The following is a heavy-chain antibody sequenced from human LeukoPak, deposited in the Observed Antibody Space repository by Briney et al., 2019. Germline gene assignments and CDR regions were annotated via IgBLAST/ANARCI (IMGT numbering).Heavy chain of an antibody. J-gene: IGHJ2*01. CDR3: VRHDYDTSWGLDWFFDL. CDR2: IYYNGRT. CDR1: GDSVRIYY. D-gene: IGHD2-2*01. Sequence: SETLSLTCTVTGDSVRIYYWSWIRQCPGKGLEWIAYIYYNGRTDSNPSLKSRVTISLDMSKNQLSLKLNSVTAADTAVYFCVRHDYDTSWGLDWFFDLWGRGTLVIVSS. V-gene: IGHV4-59*08.